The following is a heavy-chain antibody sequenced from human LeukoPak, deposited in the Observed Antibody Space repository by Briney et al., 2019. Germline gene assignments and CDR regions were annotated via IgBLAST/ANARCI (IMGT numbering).Heavy chain of an antibody. V-gene: IGHV3-33*01. D-gene: IGHD2-21*01. J-gene: IGHJ6*02. CDR3: ARDLSYFSFDD. Sequence: PGGSLRLSCAASGFTFSSHGMNWVRQAPGKGLEWVAGISPDGSKKYYVDAVKGRFTISRDNSKNTLYLQMNSLRVEDTAMYYCARDLSYFSFDDWGQGTTVTASS. CDR2: ISPDGSKK. CDR1: GFTFSSHG.